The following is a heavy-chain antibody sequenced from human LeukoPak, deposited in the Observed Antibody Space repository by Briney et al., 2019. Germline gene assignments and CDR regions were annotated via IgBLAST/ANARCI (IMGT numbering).Heavy chain of an antibody. CDR1: GGSISSSSYY. Sequence: TSETLSLTCTVSGGSISSSSYYWGWIRQPPGKGLEWIGSIYYSGSTYYNPSLKSRVTISVDTSKNQFSLKLSSVTAADTAVYYCARHPFLGYSYGYGYYFDYWGQGTLVTVS. J-gene: IGHJ4*02. V-gene: IGHV4-39*01. CDR3: ARHPFLGYSYGYGYYFDY. CDR2: IYYSGST. D-gene: IGHD5-18*01.